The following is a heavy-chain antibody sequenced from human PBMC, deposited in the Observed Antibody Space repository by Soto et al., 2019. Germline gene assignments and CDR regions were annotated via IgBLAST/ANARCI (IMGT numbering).Heavy chain of an antibody. CDR2: VHGDGTT. CDR1: GASISSYS. V-gene: IGHV4-4*07. Sequence: SETLSLTCTVSGASISSYSWSWIRQPAGKGLEWIGRVHGDGTTRYNPSLKSRVTTSLDTSKNQWSLRLTSVTVADTAIYYCARVRTDTRGYYHVAYDVWGQGTVVTVSS. D-gene: IGHD3-3*01. CDR3: ARVRTDTRGYYHVAYDV. J-gene: IGHJ3*01.